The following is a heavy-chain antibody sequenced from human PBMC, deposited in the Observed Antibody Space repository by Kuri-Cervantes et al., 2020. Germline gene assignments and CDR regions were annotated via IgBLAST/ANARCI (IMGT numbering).Heavy chain of an antibody. CDR2: IDWDDDK. CDR1: GGSISSGGYS. CDR3: ARQQLLTRDY. V-gene: IGHV2-70*11. J-gene: IGHJ4*02. Sequence: TLSLTCAVSGGSISSGGYSWSWIRQPPGKALEWLARIDWDDDKYYSTSLQTRLTISKDTSKNQVVLTMTNMDPVDTATYYCARQQLLTRDYWGQGTLVTVSS. D-gene: IGHD6-13*01.